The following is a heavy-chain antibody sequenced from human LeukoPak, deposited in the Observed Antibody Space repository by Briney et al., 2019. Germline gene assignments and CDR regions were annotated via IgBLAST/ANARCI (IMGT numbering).Heavy chain of an antibody. CDR3: AHSVGKIRYFSI. J-gene: IGHJ4*02. V-gene: IGHV3-53*01. Sequence: HPGGSLRLSCAASGFTVSSNYMSWVRQAPGKGLEWVSVIYSGGSTYYADSVKGRFTISRDNSKNTLYLQMNSLRAEDTAVYYCAHSVGKIRYFSIWGQGTLVTVSS. CDR2: IYSGGST. CDR1: GFTVSSNY. D-gene: IGHD3-9*01.